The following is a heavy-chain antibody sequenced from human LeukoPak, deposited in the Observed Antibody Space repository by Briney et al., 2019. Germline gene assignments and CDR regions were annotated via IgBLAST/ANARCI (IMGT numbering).Heavy chain of an antibody. D-gene: IGHD6-19*01. J-gene: IGHJ4*02. CDR2: ISYDGSNN. Sequence: GRSLRLSCAASGFTFSSYGFHWVRQAPGKGLEWVALISYDGSNNHYADSVKGRFAISRDNSKNTLYLQMSSLRAEDTAVYYCAKDRYSSGWYGIDYWGQGTLVTVSS. CDR3: AKDRYSSGWYGIDY. CDR1: GFTFSSYG. V-gene: IGHV3-30*18.